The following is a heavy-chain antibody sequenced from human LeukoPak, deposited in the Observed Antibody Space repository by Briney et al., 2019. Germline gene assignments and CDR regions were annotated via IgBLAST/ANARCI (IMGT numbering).Heavy chain of an antibody. Sequence: GGSLRLSCAASGFTFSNYWMHWVRQAPGKGLVWVSHINGDGGTTTYADSVKGRFTISRDNAQNTLYLQMNSLRAEDTAVFYYARSNNYGFDYWGQGTLVTVSS. CDR1: GFTFSNYW. D-gene: IGHD5-24*01. J-gene: IGHJ4*02. CDR3: ARSNNYGFDY. V-gene: IGHV3-74*03. CDR2: INGDGGTT.